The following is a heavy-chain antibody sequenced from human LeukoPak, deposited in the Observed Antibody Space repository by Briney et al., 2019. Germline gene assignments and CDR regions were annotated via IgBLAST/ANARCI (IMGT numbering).Heavy chain of an antibody. V-gene: IGHV4-31*03. CDR3: ARVFEEMTTREDYWYFDL. CDR1: GGSVSSGSYY. D-gene: IGHD5-24*01. Sequence: SETLSLTCTVSGGSVSSGSYYWSWIRQPPGKGLEWIGYIYYSGSTYYNPSLKSRVTISVDTSKNQFSLKLSSVTAADTAVYYCARVFEEMTTREDYWYFDLWGRGTLVTVSS. J-gene: IGHJ2*01. CDR2: IYYSGST.